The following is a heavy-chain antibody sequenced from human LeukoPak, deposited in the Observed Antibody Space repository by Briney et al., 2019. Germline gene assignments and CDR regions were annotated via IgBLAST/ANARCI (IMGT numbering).Heavy chain of an antibody. V-gene: IGHV4-34*01. Sequence: SETLSLTCAVYGGSFSGYYWSWIRQPPGKGLEWIGEINHSGSTNYNPSLTSRGNISIEKSKNQFSLKLSSVTAADTAVYYCARGRSKWERWGQGTLVTVSS. D-gene: IGHD1-26*01. CDR1: GGSFSGYY. CDR2: INHSGST. CDR3: ARGRSKWER. J-gene: IGHJ4*02.